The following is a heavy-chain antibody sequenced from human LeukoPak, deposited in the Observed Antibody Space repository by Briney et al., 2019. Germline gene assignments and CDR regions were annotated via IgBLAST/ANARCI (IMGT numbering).Heavy chain of an antibody. Sequence: GGSLRPSCAASGFTLSSYAMTWVRQAPGRGLEWVSSVYGGGGGTYYADSVKGRFTISRDNSKDTLYLQMNGLRAEDTAVYFCAKQSAGSAAWYSLHYDFWGQGTLVTVSS. CDR1: GFTLSSYA. CDR2: VYGGGGGT. J-gene: IGHJ4*02. D-gene: IGHD6-13*01. V-gene: IGHV3-23*01. CDR3: AKQSAGSAAWYSLHYDF.